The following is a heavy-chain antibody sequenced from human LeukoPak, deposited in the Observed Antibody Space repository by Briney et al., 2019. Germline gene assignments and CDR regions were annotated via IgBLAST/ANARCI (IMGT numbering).Heavy chain of an antibody. V-gene: IGHV3-48*04. CDR3: ARDEPNYYYMDV. J-gene: IGHJ6*03. Sequence: GGSLRLSCAASGFTFSSYGMNWVRQAPGKGLEWVSYISSSSSTIYYADSVKGRFTISRDNAKNSLYLQMNSLRAEDTAVYYCARDEPNYYYMDVWGKGTTVTVYS. CDR1: GFTFSSYG. CDR2: ISSSSSTI.